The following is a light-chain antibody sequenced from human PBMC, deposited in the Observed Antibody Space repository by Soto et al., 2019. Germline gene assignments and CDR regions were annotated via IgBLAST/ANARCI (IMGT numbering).Light chain of an antibody. CDR1: SNDVGGYNY. J-gene: IGLJ2*01. V-gene: IGLV2-11*01. CDR3: QVWDSSSDHVV. CDR2: DVS. Sequence: QSALTQPRSVSGSPGQSVTISCTGTSNDVGGYNYVSWYQHYPDKAPKLMIYDVSKRPSRVPDRFSGSKSGNTASLTIAGLQAEDEADYYCQVWDSSSDHVVFGGGTKLTVL.